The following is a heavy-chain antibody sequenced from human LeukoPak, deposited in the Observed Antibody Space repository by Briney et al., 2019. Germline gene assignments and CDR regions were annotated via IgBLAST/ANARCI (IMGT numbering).Heavy chain of an antibody. CDR2: ISWNSGSI. Sequence: PGRSLRLSCAASGFTFDDYAMHWARQAPGKGLEWVSGISWNSGSIGYADSVKGRFTISRDNAKNSLYLQMNSLRAEDTALYYCAKLRYASGSSYFDYWGQGTLVTVSS. D-gene: IGHD3-10*01. CDR1: GFTFDDYA. J-gene: IGHJ4*02. CDR3: AKLRYASGSSYFDY. V-gene: IGHV3-9*01.